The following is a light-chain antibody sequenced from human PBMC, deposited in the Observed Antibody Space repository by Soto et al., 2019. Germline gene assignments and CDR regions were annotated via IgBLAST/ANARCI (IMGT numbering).Light chain of an antibody. CDR3: CSSGGSTAV. CDR1: SSDVGSHNL. J-gene: IGLJ7*01. V-gene: IGLV2-23*02. CDR2: EVS. Sequence: QSALTQPASVSGSPGQSITISCTGTSSDVGSHNLVSWYQQHPGQAPKLMIYEVSKRPLGVSARFSASKSGNTASLTISGLQAEDEADYYCCSSGGSTAVFGGGTQLTVL.